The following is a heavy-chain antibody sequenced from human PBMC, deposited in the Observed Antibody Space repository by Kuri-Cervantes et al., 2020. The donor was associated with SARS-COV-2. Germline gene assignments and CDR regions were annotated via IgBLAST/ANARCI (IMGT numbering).Heavy chain of an antibody. CDR1: GGSISSSSYY. CDR3: ARSRYCSSTSCYGYYYYYYGMDV. D-gene: IGHD2-2*01. CDR2: IYYSGST. Sequence: SETLSLTCTVSGGSISSSSYYWGWIRQPPGKGLEWIGSIYYSGSTYYNPSLKSRVTISVDTSKNQFSLKLSSVTAADTAVYYCARSRYCSSTSCYGYYYYYYGMDVWGQGTTVTVSS. J-gene: IGHJ6*02. V-gene: IGHV4-39*07.